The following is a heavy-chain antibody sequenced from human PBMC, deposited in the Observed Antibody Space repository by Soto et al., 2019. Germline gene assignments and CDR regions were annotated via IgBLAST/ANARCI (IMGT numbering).Heavy chain of an antibody. CDR3: AKDRRAGGNYGFYSDF. J-gene: IGHJ4*02. Sequence: EVQLLESGGGLVQPGGSLRLSCAASGFTFSSYGMTWVRQAPGKGLEWVSFSSATGAGTYYADSVKGRFTLSRDNSINTLYLQMTSLGADDTAVYYCAKDRRAGGNYGFYSDFWGQGALVIVSS. CDR2: SSATGAGT. D-gene: IGHD1-7*01. V-gene: IGHV3-23*01. CDR1: GFTFSSYG.